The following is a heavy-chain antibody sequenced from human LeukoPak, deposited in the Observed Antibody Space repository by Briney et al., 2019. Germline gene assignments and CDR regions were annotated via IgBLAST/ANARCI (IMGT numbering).Heavy chain of an antibody. CDR3: ARDQGPLDV. V-gene: IGHV3-23*01. J-gene: IGHJ6*02. CDR2: ISGSGGST. CDR1: GFSFSNYA. Sequence: GGSLRLSCAASGFSFSNYAMSWVRQAPGKGLEWVSAISGSGGSTYYADSVKGRFTISRDNAKNTLYLQMNSLRAEDTAVYYCARDQGPLDVWGQGTTVTVSS.